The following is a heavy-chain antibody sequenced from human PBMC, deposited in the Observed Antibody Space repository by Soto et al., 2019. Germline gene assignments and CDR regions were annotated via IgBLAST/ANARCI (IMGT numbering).Heavy chain of an antibody. Sequence: HPGGSLRLSCAASGFTFDDYTMHWVRQAPGKGLEWVSLISWDGGSTYYADSVKGRFTISRDNSKNSLYLQMNSLRTEDTALYYCAKDAHFHDYGGNYGMDVWGQGTTVTVSS. CDR3: AKDAHFHDYGGNYGMDV. CDR2: ISWDGGST. D-gene: IGHD4-17*01. V-gene: IGHV3-43*01. CDR1: GFTFDDYT. J-gene: IGHJ6*02.